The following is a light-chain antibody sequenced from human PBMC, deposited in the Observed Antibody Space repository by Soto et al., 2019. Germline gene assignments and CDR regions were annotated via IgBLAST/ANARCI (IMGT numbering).Light chain of an antibody. CDR1: QDIGFY. V-gene: IGKV1-9*01. CDR2: SAS. CDR3: QQLGRYTGT. Sequence: IQLSQSPSSLSASFGERATIXXRASQDIGFYLDGYQQKPGTAPHCXRDSASGLQRVGPSTFSGRGSGTDFTLTSRSLHPAGFATYPCQQLGRYTGTFGLGTNVEIK. J-gene: IGKJ1*01.